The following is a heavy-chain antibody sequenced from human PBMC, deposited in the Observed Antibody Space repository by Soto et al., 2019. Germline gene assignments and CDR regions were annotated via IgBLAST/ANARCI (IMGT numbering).Heavy chain of an antibody. V-gene: IGHV3-15*01. CDR2: IKSKTDGGTT. CDR3: ATLAMVRGVIIHYWYFDL. J-gene: IGHJ2*01. Sequence: GGSLRLSCAASGFTFSNAWMSWVRQAPGKGLEWVGRIKSKTDGGTTDYAAPVIGRFTISRDDSKNTLYLQMNSLKTEDTAVYYCATLAMVRGVIIHYWYFDLWGRGTLVTVSS. CDR1: GFTFSNAW. D-gene: IGHD3-10*01.